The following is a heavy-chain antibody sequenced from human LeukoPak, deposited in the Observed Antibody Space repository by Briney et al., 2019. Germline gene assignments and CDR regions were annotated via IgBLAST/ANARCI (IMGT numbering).Heavy chain of an antibody. Sequence: GGSLRLSCAASGFTFSNYWMHWVRQAPGKGLVWVSRINSDGRSTSHADSVKGRFAISRDNAKNTLYLQMDSLRVEDAAVYYCARSPMGTYRLAYWGQGTLVTVSP. D-gene: IGHD3-16*02. CDR1: GFTFSNYW. V-gene: IGHV3-74*01. J-gene: IGHJ4*02. CDR2: INSDGRST. CDR3: ARSPMGTYRLAY.